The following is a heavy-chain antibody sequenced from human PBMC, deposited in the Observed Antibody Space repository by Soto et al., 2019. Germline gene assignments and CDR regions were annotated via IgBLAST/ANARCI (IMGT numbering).Heavy chain of an antibody. V-gene: IGHV3-73*02. Sequence: EVQLVESGGDLVQPGGSLKLSCAASGFTFSGSAMHWVRQASGKGLEWVGRIRSKINSYATAYAASGSGSFTISRDDSTNTAYLKMDNLRAEDTARYYCIILANGGKSPMGYWGQGALVTVSS. D-gene: IGHD2-15*01. CDR1: GFTFSGSA. CDR2: IRSKINSYAT. CDR3: IILANGGKSPMGY. J-gene: IGHJ4*02.